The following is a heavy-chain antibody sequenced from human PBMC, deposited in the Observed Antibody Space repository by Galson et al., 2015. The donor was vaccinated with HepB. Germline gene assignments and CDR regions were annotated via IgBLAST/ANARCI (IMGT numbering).Heavy chain of an antibody. Sequence: SLRLSCAASGFTFSNYGMRWVRQAPGKGLEWVAVISHDGNNKYYADSVKGRFAISRDDSKNTLFLQMNSLRDEDTAVYYCAKPNLAYNDFWSGSNNWFDPWGQGTLVTVSS. CDR1: GFTFSNYG. V-gene: IGHV3-30*18. D-gene: IGHD3-3*01. J-gene: IGHJ5*02. CDR2: ISHDGNNK. CDR3: AKPNLAYNDFWSGSNNWFDP.